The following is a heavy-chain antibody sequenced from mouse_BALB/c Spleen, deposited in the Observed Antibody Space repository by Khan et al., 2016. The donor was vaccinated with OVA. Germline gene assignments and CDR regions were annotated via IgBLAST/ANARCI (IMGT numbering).Heavy chain of an antibody. D-gene: IGHD2-3*01. Sequence: QVQLKESGPGLVAPSQSLSITCTVSGFSLAGYGVHWVRQPPGKGLEWLGVIWAGGSTNYNSALMSGLSIIKDNSTTQVFLKMNSLQTDDTAMYYCASFYVGYYYTVDYWGQGTSVTVSS. CDR1: GFSLAGYG. J-gene: IGHJ4*01. CDR2: IWAGGST. CDR3: ASFYVGYYYTVDY. V-gene: IGHV2-9*02.